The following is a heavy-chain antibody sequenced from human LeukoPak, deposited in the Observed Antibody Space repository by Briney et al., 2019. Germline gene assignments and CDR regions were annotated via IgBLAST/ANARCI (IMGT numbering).Heavy chain of an antibody. V-gene: IGHV3-74*01. D-gene: IGHD1-26*01. CDR2: INSDGSST. J-gene: IGHJ4*02. Sequence: GGSLRLSCVASGFTFSSNWMHWVRQAPGKGLVWVSRINSDGSSTSYADSVKGRFTISRDNAKNTLYLQMNSLRAEDTAVYFCASPGATSKFDYWGQGTQVTVAS. CDR3: ASPGATSKFDY. CDR1: GFTFSSNW.